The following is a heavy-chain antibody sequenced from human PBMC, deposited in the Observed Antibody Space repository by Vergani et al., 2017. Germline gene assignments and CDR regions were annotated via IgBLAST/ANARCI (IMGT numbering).Heavy chain of an antibody. CDR3: AKDLAYGTAWPHFGS. Sequence: VQLLESGGGLVQPGGSLRLSCAASGFSFRGHGMHWVRQAPGKGLEWVAMISYDGDRRDYGDFAKGRFTISGDSSKTVYLQMNSLRIEDTAMYFCAKDLAYGTAWPHFGSRGQGTLVTLSS. CDR1: GFSFRGHG. D-gene: IGHD4-17*01. CDR2: ISYDGDRR. V-gene: IGHV3-30*18. J-gene: IGHJ4*02.